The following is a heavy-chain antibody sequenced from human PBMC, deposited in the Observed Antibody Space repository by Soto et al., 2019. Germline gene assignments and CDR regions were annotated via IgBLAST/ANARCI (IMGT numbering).Heavy chain of an antibody. CDR3: ARDRGIVATSARWFDP. CDR2: IIPIFGTA. CDR1: GGTFSSYA. Sequence: SVKVSCKASGGTFSSYAISWVRQAPGQGLEWMGGIIPIFGTANYAQKFQGRVTITADESTSTAYMELSSLRSEDTAVYYCARDRGIVATSARWFDPWGQGTLVTVSS. J-gene: IGHJ5*02. D-gene: IGHD5-12*01. V-gene: IGHV1-69*13.